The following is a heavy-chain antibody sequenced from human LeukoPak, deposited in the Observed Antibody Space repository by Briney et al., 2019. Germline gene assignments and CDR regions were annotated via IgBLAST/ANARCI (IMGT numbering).Heavy chain of an antibody. D-gene: IGHD3-10*01. CDR3: ATRGY. J-gene: IGHJ4*02. CDR1: GGSISSDY. CDR2: IYNSGNN. Sequence: ASETLSLTCIVSGGSISSDYWQWIRQPPGKGLEWVGYIYNSGNNHYNSSLKSRVTISIDTSKNQFSLKLASVTAADTAVYYCATRGYWGQGTLVAVSS. V-gene: IGHV4-59*08.